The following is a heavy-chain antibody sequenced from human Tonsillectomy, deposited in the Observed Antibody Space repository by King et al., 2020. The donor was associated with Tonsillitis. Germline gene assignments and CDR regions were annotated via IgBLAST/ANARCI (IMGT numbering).Heavy chain of an antibody. CDR2: IYPDDSDT. Sequence: DQLVQSGAEVKKPGESLKISCKASGYNFTNYWIGWVRQMPGKGLEWMGIIYPDDSDTRYSPSFQGQVSISADKSISTACLQWSSLKASDTAMYYCGRHRKSGSYYIWDAFDIWGQGTMVTVSS. CDR3: GRHRKSGSYYIWDAFDI. D-gene: IGHD1-26*01. J-gene: IGHJ3*02. V-gene: IGHV5-51*01. CDR1: GYNFTNYW.